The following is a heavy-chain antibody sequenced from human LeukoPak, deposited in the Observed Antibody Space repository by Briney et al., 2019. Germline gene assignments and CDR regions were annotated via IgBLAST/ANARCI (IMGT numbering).Heavy chain of an antibody. V-gene: IGHV4-4*07. D-gene: IGHD4-17*01. CDR2: IYTSGGA. J-gene: IGHJ5*02. CDR1: GGSFSSYY. Sequence: SETLSLTCSVSGGSFSSYYWSWIRQPAGRGLEWIGRIYTSGGASYNPSLKSRVTMSVDTSKNQFSLKLSSVTAADTAVYFCARDQPSGDTGDWFDPWGQGTLVTVSS. CDR3: ARDQPSGDTGDWFDP.